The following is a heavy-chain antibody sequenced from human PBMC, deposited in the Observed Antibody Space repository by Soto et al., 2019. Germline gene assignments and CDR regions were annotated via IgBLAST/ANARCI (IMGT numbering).Heavy chain of an antibody. CDR2: IHYSGRT. CDR1: NGSISGFY. J-gene: IGHJ4*02. V-gene: IGHV4-59*12. Sequence: SETLSLTCSVSNGSISGFYWTWIRQPPGKILEWIGYIHYSGRTDYNPSLTSRATMSVDTSKNQFSLNLKSITAADTAVYYCVRVGVGIGNHFDSWGRGTLVTVAS. CDR3: VRVGVGIGNHFDS. D-gene: IGHD1-26*01.